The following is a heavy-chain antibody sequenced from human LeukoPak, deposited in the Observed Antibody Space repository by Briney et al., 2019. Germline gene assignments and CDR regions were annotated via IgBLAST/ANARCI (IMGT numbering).Heavy chain of an antibody. J-gene: IGHJ6*04. D-gene: IGHD3-10*02. CDR3: AELGTTMIGGV. V-gene: IGHV3-7*01. CDR1: GFTFSSYW. Sequence: EGSLRLSCAASGFTFSSYWMSWVRQAPGKGLEWVANIKQDGSEKYYVDSVKGRFTISRDNAKNSLYLQMNSLRAEDTAVYYCAELGTTMIGGVWGKGTTVTISS. CDR2: IKQDGSEK.